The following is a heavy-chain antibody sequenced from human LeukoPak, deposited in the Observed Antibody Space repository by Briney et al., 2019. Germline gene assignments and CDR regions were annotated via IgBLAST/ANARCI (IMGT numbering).Heavy chain of an antibody. V-gene: IGHV3-30*02. CDR3: VKVGWGD. J-gene: IGHJ4*02. CDR2: IRYDGSEK. CDR1: GFTFSSYG. Sequence: PGGSLRLSCAASGFTFSSYGMHWVRQAPGKGLEWVAFIRYDGSEKFYADSVKGRFTVSRDYSKNTLYLQMNSLRIDDTAVYYCVKVGWGDWGQGTLVTVSS. D-gene: IGHD3-16*01.